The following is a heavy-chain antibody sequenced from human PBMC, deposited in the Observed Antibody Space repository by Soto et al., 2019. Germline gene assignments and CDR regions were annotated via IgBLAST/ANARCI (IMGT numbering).Heavy chain of an antibody. Sequence: PSETLSLTCAVYGGSFSGYYWSWIRQPPGKGLEWIGEINHSGSTNYNPSLKSRVTISVDTSKNQFSLKLSSVTAADTAVYYCARGADRTTVIPIPTYYYYYYGMDVWGQGTTVTVSS. D-gene: IGHD4-17*01. J-gene: IGHJ6*02. CDR1: GGSFSGYY. V-gene: IGHV4-34*01. CDR2: INHSGST. CDR3: ARGADRTTVIPIPTYYYYYYGMDV.